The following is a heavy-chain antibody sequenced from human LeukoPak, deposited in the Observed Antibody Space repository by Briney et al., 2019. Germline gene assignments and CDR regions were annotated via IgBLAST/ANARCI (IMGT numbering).Heavy chain of an antibody. J-gene: IGHJ4*02. CDR3: TRDLYGDGYNYNY. Sequence: GGSLRLSCTASGFTFGDCAMSWVRQAPGKGLEWVGFIRSKAYGGTTEYAASVKGRFTISRDDSKSIAYLQMNSLKTEDTAVYYCTRDLYGDGYNYNYWGQGTLVTVSS. CDR2: IRSKAYGGTT. CDR1: GFTFGDCA. V-gene: IGHV3-49*04. D-gene: IGHD5-24*01.